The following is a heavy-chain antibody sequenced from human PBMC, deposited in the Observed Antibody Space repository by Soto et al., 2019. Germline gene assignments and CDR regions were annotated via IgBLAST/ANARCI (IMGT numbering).Heavy chain of an antibody. V-gene: IGHV1-18*04. CDR3: ARDIVYYYDSSGYRDY. CDR2: ISAYNGNT. Sequence: ASVKVSCKASGYTFTSYGISWVRQAPGQGLEWMGWISAYNGNTNYAQKLQGRVTMTTDTSTSTAYMELRSLRSDDTAVYYCARDIVYYYDSSGYRDYWGQGTLVSVSS. J-gene: IGHJ4*02. D-gene: IGHD3-22*01. CDR1: GYTFTSYG.